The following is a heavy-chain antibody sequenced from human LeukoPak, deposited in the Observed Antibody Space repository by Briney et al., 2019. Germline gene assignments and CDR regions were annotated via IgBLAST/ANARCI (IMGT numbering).Heavy chain of an antibody. J-gene: IGHJ4*02. V-gene: IGHV3-30*18. CDR3: AKDNSRWSFDY. CDR2: ISYVGSHK. Sequence: GGSLRLSCADSGFTFSGSGMHWVRQCPGKRLGRGAFISYVGSHKYYVDSVKGRFTISRDTPKNTLDLQMDSLRAEDMAVYYCAKDNSRWSFDYWGQGTLVTVSS. CDR1: GFTFSGSG. D-gene: IGHD6-13*01.